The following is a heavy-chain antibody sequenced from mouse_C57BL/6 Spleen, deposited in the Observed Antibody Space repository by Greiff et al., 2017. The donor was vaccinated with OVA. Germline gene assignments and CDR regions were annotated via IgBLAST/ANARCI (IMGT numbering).Heavy chain of an antibody. CDR1: GFTFTDYY. Sequence: EVKLLESGGGLVQPGGSLSLSCAASGFTFTDYYMSWVRQPPGKALEWLGFIRNKANGYTTEYSASVKGRFTISRDNSQSILYLQMNALRAEDSATYYCARYITTGWYFDVWGTGTTVTVSS. CDR2: IRNKANGYTT. CDR3: ARYITTGWYFDV. V-gene: IGHV7-3*01. J-gene: IGHJ1*03.